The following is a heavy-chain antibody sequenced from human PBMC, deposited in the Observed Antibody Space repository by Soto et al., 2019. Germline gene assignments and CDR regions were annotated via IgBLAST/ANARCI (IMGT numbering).Heavy chain of an antibody. J-gene: IGHJ6*02. V-gene: IGHV4-59*01. CDR1: GGSISSGY. Sequence: PSETLSLTCSVSGGSISSGYWTWIRQPPGKGLEWIGYIYYGGSINYNPSLKSRVIISVDTAKNQFSLRLSSVSAADTAVYYCTTQGFGGLHGLVDVWGQGTTVTVSS. CDR3: TTQGFGGLHGLVDV. CDR2: IYYGGSI. D-gene: IGHD3-10*01.